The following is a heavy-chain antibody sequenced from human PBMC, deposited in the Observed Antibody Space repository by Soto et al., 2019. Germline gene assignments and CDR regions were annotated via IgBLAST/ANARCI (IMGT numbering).Heavy chain of an antibody. V-gene: IGHV1-69*13. CDR2: IIPIFGTA. D-gene: IGHD3-16*02. CDR3: ARFLGELSWFDP. J-gene: IGHJ5*02. Sequence: SVKVSCKASGGTFSSYAISWVRQAPGQGLEWMGGIIPIFGTANYAQKFQGRVTITADESTSTAYMELSSLRSEDTAVYYCARFLGELSWFDPWGQGTLVTVSS. CDR1: GGTFSSYA.